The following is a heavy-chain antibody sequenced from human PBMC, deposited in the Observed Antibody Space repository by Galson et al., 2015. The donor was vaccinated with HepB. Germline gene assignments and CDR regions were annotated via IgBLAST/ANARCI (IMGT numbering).Heavy chain of an antibody. CDR2: IYYSGST. V-gene: IGHV4-59*01. CDR1: GGSISSYY. J-gene: IGHJ5*02. CDR3: AVFTKTVVITRAGWFDP. Sequence: LSLTCTVSGGSISSYYWSWIRQPPGKGLEWIGYIYYSGSTNYNPSLKSRVTISVDTSKNQFSLKLSSVTAADTAVYYCAVFTKTVVITRAGWFDPWGQGTLVTVSS. D-gene: IGHD3-22*01.